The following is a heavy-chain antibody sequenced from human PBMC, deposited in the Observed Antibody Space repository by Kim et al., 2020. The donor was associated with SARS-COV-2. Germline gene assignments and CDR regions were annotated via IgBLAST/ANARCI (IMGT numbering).Heavy chain of an antibody. CDR3: AIVASKLRFLNFEY. Sequence: YADSGKGRFTHSSDNSKNTLYLQLNSLRAEDTAVYYCAIVASKLRFLNFEYWGQGTLVTVSP. D-gene: IGHD3-3*01. J-gene: IGHJ4*02. V-gene: IGHV3-23*01.